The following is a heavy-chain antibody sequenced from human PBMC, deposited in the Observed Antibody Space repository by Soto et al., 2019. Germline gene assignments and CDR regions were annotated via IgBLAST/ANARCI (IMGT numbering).Heavy chain of an antibody. CDR2: IYYSGST. CDR1: GGSISSYY. V-gene: IGHV4-59*12. CDR3: AKDGYTHGQPDY. D-gene: IGHD5-18*01. Sequence: SETLSLTYTVSGGSISSYYWSWIRQPPGKGLEWIGYIYYSGSTNYNPSLKSRVTISVDTSKNQFSLKLSSVTAEDTAVYYCAKDGYTHGQPDYWGQGTLVTVSS. J-gene: IGHJ4*02.